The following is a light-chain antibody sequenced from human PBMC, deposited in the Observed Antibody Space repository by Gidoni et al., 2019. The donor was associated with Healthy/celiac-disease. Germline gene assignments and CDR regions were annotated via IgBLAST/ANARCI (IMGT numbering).Light chain of an antibody. CDR3: QQYDNLPLT. V-gene: IGKV1-33*01. Sequence: DIQMTQSPSSLSASVGDRVTITCQASQDISNYSNWYQQKAGKAPKVLIYDASKLETGVPSRFSGSGSGTDFTFTISSLQPEDVATYYCQQYDNLPLTFGGGTKVEIK. CDR1: QDISNY. CDR2: DAS. J-gene: IGKJ4*01.